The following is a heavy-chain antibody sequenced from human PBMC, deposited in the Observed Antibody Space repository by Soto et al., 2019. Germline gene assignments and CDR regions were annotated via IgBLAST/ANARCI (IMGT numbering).Heavy chain of an antibody. D-gene: IGHD3-22*01. V-gene: IGHV3-9*01. CDR1: GFTFDDYA. CDR3: AKAPYDSSGPLGY. Sequence: GGSLRLSCAASGFTFDDYAMHWVRQAPGKGLEWVSGISWNSGSIGYADSVKGRFTISRDNAKNSLYLQMNSLRAEDTALYYCAKAPYDSSGPLGYWGQGTLVTVSS. J-gene: IGHJ4*02. CDR2: ISWNSGSI.